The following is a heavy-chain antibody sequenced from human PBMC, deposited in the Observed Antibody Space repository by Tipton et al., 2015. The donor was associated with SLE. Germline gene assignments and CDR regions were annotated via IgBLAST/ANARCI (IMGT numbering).Heavy chain of an antibody. V-gene: IGHV3-30*02. CDR2: IRYDGSNK. Sequence: SLRLSCAASGFTFSSYGMHWVRQAPGKGLEWVAFIRYDGSNKYYADSVKGRFTISRDNSKNTLYLQMNSLRAEDTAVYYCAKRIAVAGKGGLDYWGQGTLVTVSS. D-gene: IGHD6-19*01. CDR1: GFTFSSYG. J-gene: IGHJ4*02. CDR3: AKRIAVAGKGGLDY.